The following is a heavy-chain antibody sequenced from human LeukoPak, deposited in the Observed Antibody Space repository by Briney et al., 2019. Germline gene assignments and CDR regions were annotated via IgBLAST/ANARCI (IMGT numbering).Heavy chain of an antibody. CDR2: INGDGRST. Sequence: GGSLRLSCPASSSWMHWVRQIPGKGLVWVSRINGDGRSTTYADSVKGRFTISRDNAENTLYLQMNSLRADDTAVYYCARDFMYNTNCVGCWGQGTLVTVSS. CDR3: ARDFMYNTNCVGC. D-gene: IGHD2-2*01. CDR1: SSW. V-gene: IGHV3-74*01. J-gene: IGHJ4*02.